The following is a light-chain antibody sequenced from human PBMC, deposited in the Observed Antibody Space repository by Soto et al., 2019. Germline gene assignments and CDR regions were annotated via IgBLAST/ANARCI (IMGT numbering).Light chain of an antibody. Sequence: ALTQPPSASGSPGQSVTISCTGTRSDVGAYNYVSWYRQYPGKAPKLVIFEVNKRPSGVPDRFSGSKSGITASLTVSGLQAEDEADYYCCSYAGTNNYVFGTGTKLTVL. CDR2: EVN. J-gene: IGLJ1*01. CDR1: RSDVGAYNY. CDR3: CSYAGTNNYV. V-gene: IGLV2-8*01.